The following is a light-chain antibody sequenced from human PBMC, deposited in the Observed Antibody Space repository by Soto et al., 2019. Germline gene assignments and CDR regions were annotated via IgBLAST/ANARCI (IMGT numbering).Light chain of an antibody. CDR2: GAS. CDR3: QQYNNWPPYT. J-gene: IGKJ2*01. CDR1: QSVSNT. V-gene: IGKV3-15*01. Sequence: EIVMTQSPATLSVSPGERATLSCRASQSVSNTLAWYQQKPGQAPRLLIYGASTMAHGIPARFSASGSWTEFTLSISSLQSEDFAVYYCQQYNNWPPYTFGQGTKLEIK.